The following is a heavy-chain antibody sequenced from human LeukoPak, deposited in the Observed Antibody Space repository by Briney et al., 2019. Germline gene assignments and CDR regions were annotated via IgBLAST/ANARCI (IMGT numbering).Heavy chain of an antibody. Sequence: GGSLRLSCAASGFTFSSYRMNWVRQAPGKGLEWVSYISSSSSTIYYADSVKGRFTISRDNAKNSLYLQMNSLRAEDTAVYSCARASGSYSSVDFDYWGQGTLVTVSS. CDR3: ARASGSYSSVDFDY. V-gene: IGHV3-48*01. CDR1: GFTFSSYR. J-gene: IGHJ4*02. CDR2: ISSSSSTI. D-gene: IGHD1-26*01.